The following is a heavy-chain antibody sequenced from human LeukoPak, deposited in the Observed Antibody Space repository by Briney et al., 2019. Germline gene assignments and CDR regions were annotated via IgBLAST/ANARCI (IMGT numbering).Heavy chain of an antibody. J-gene: IGHJ4*02. CDR1: GGSFSGYY. CDR2: INHSGST. Sequence: SETLSLTCAVYGGSFSGYYWSWIRQPPGKGLEWIGEINHSGSTYYNPSLKSRVTISVDTSKNQFSLKLSSVTAADTAVYYCARHGRHAAAADVDYWGQGTLVTVSS. D-gene: IGHD6-13*01. V-gene: IGHV4-34*01. CDR3: ARHGRHAAAADVDY.